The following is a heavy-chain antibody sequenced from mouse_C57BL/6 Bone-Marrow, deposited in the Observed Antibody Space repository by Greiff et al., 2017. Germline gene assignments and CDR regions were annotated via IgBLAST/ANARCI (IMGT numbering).Heavy chain of an antibody. V-gene: IGHV1-72*01. Sequence: QVQLQQSGAELVKPGASVKLSCKASGYTFTSYWMHWVKQRPGRGLEWIGRIDPNSGGTKYNEKFKSKATLTVDKPSSTAYMQLSSQTSEDSAVYYCARGDTTVVARGYAMDYWGQGTSVTVSS. CDR2: IDPNSGGT. J-gene: IGHJ4*01. CDR1: GYTFTSYW. CDR3: ARGDTTVVARGYAMDY. D-gene: IGHD1-1*01.